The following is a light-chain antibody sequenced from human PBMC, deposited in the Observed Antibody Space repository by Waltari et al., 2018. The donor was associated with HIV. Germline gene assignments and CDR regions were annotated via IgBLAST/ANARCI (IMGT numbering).Light chain of an antibody. V-gene: IGKV1-9*01. J-gene: IGKJ4*01. CDR3: QQLNSYPS. CDR1: QDISRY. Sequence: DIQLTQSPSFLPTSVGDTVTITCRASQDISRYLAWYQKKPGKAPNLLIYAASTFHSGVPSRFSGSGSGTEFTLTISSLQPEDFATYYCQQLNSYPSFGGGTKVE. CDR2: AAS.